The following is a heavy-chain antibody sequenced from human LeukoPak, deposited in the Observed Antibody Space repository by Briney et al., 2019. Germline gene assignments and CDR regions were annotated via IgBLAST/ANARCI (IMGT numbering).Heavy chain of an antibody. V-gene: IGHV3-23*01. CDR1: AFTFSRYA. D-gene: IGHD3-22*01. CDR2: ISGAGDST. CDR3: AKDQMIAGGQVY. Sequence: KAGGSLRLSCGASAFTFSRYAMNWVRQPPGKGLEWVSSISGAGDSTYYADSVKGRFTISRDNSKSTLYLQMNSLRAEDTAIYYCAKDQMIAGGQVYWGQGTLVTVSS. J-gene: IGHJ4*02.